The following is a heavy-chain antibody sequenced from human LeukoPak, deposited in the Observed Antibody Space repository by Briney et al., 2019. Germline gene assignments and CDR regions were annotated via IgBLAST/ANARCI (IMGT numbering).Heavy chain of an antibody. CDR3: ARVGVEQYLVLSYSMDV. J-gene: IGHJ6*03. CDR2: ISSSGSLI. V-gene: IGHV3-21*01. D-gene: IGHD6-13*01. CDR1: GFTFSSYS. Sequence: GGSLRLSCAASGFTFSSYSMNWVRQAPGKGLEWVSSISSSGSLIYYADSVRGRFTVSRDNAKNSLHLQMNSLRAEDTAVYYCARVGVEQYLVLSYSMDVWGKGTTVTVS.